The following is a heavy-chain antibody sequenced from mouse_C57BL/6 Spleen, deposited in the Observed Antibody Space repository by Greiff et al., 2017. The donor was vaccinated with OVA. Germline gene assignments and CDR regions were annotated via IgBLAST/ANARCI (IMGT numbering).Heavy chain of an antibody. Sequence: EVKLMESGPGLVKPSQSLSLTCSVTGYSITSGYYWNWIRQFPGNKLEWMGYISYDGSNNYNPSLKNRISITRDTSKNQFFLKLNSVTTEDTATYYCARKGDYVDYWGQGTTLTVSS. CDR2: ISYDGSN. CDR1: GYSITSGYY. CDR3: ARKGDYVDY. V-gene: IGHV3-6*01. J-gene: IGHJ2*01.